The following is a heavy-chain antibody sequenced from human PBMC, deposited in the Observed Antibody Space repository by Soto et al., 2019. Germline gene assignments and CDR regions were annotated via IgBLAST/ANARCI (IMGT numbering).Heavy chain of an antibody. V-gene: IGHV4-4*02. CDR2: IYHSGST. D-gene: IGHD4-4*01. CDR1: SGSISSSNW. Sequence: PSETLSLTCAVSSGSISSSNWWSWVRQPPGKGLEWIGEIYHSGSTNYNPSLKSRVTISVDKSKNQFSLKLSSVTAADTAVYYCARYSMTTGGSSSAYMDVWGKGTTVTVSS. CDR3: ARYSMTTGGSSSAYMDV. J-gene: IGHJ6*03.